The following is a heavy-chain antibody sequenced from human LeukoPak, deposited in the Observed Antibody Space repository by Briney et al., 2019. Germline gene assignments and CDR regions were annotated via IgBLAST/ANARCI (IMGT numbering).Heavy chain of an antibody. V-gene: IGHV4-59*08. D-gene: IGHD6-6*01. Sequence: SETLSLTCTVSGGSISSYYWTWIRQPPGKGLEWVGYIQNSAIYRAKIKSSPSLQSRVSLSIDTSKNQVSLTANSVTAADTAVYYCARLSSTLYYSMDVWGPGTAVTVSS. CDR1: GGSISSYY. CDR2: IQNSAIYRAKI. CDR3: ARLSSTLYYSMDV. J-gene: IGHJ6*02.